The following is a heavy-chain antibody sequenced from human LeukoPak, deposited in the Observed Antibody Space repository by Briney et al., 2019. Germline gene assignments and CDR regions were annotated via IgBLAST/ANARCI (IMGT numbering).Heavy chain of an antibody. D-gene: IGHD5-18*01. CDR1: GGSISSSSYY. J-gene: IGHJ3*02. Sequence: PSETLSLTCTVSGGSISSSSYYWGWIRQPPGKGLEWIGSIYYSGSTYYNPSLKSRVTISVDTSKNQFSLKLSSVTAADTAVYYCARDRLRGYGPKLDAFDIWGQGTMVTVSS. CDR2: IYYSGST. V-gene: IGHV4-39*07. CDR3: ARDRLRGYGPKLDAFDI.